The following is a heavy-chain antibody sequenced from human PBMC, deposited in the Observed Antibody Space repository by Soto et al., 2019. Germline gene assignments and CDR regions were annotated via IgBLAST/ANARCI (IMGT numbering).Heavy chain of an antibody. CDR2: ISSSGSTI. V-gene: IGHV3-48*03. Sequence: GSLGLSCAASGFTFISYEMNWVRQAPGKGLEWVSYISSSGSTIYYADSVKGRSTISRDNAKNSLSLQMNSLRAEDTAVYYCARAPRLYDYVWGSYAWGQGTLVTVSS. D-gene: IGHD3-16*01. J-gene: IGHJ5*02. CDR3: ARAPRLYDYVWGSYA. CDR1: GFTFISYE.